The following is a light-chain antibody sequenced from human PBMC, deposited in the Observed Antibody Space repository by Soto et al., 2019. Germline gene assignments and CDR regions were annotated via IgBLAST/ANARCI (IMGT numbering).Light chain of an antibody. Sequence: IQITQSPSSLSSSVLERFTITCQASQDIRNYLNWYQQKPGKAPKLLIYKASSLESGVPSRFSGSGSGTEFTLTISSLEPEDFAVYYCQQRSNWITFGQGTRLEIK. CDR2: KAS. CDR3: QQRSNWIT. V-gene: IGKV1-33*01. CDR1: QDIRNY. J-gene: IGKJ5*01.